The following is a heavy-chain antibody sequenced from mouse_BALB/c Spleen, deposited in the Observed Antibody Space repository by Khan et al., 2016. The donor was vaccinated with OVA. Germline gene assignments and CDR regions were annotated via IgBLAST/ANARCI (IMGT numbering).Heavy chain of an antibody. V-gene: IGHV1-20*02. CDR1: GYSFTGYF. J-gene: IGHJ2*01. CDR3: ASNYRSDDDY. D-gene: IGHD1-1*01. Sequence: VQLKESGPELVKPGATVNITCTASGYSFTGYFINWVMQSHGKSLEWIGRINPHIGETFYNQKIKGKTTLNVDACASTATMELWSLASDESAVYYCASNYRSDDDYWGQGTTLTVSS. CDR2: INPHIGET.